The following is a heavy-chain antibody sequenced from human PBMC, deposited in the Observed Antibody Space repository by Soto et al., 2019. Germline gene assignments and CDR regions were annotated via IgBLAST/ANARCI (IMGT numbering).Heavy chain of an antibody. CDR1: GGSFSGYY. J-gene: IGHJ3*02. CDR3: AREDCYYDSSGYYSNDAFDI. D-gene: IGHD3-22*01. Sequence: SETLSLTCAVYGGSFSGYYWSWIRQPPGKGLEWIGEINHSGSTNYNPSLKSRVTISVDTSKNQFSLKLSSVTAADTAVYYCAREDCYYDSSGYYSNDAFDIWGQGTMVTVSS. V-gene: IGHV4-34*01. CDR2: INHSGST.